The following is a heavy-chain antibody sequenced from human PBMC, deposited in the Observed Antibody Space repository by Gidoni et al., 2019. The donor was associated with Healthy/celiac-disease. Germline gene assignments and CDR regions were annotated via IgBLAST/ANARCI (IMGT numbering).Heavy chain of an antibody. D-gene: IGHD4-17*01. CDR1: VFTFSDSY. CDR2: ISSSGSTI. Sequence: QVPLVESGGGLVKPGGSLRLSCAASVFTFSDSYMSWIRQAPGKGLEWVSYISSSGSTIYYADSVKGRFTISRDNAKNSLYLQMNSLRAEDTAVYYCASATVTPIYDYWGQGTLVTVSS. J-gene: IGHJ4*02. CDR3: ASATVTPIYDY. V-gene: IGHV3-11*01.